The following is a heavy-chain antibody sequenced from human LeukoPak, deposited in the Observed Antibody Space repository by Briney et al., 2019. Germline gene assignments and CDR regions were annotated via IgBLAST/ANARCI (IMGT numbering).Heavy chain of an antibody. D-gene: IGHD3-3*01. J-gene: IGHJ4*02. Sequence: GGSLRLSCAASGFTFSDYYMSWIRQAPGKGLEWGSYISSSGSTIYYADSVKGRFTISRDNAKNSLYLQMNSLRAEDTAVYYCARAYYDFWSGYSTYFDYWGQGTLVTVSS. CDR1: GFTFSDYY. CDR2: ISSSGSTI. CDR3: ARAYYDFWSGYSTYFDY. V-gene: IGHV3-11*01.